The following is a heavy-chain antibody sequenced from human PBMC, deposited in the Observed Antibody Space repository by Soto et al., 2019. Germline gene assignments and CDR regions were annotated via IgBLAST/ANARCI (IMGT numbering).Heavy chain of an antibody. V-gene: IGHV3-20*01. Sequence: EVQLVESGGSVMWPGGSLRLSCAASGFIFNRYGMSWVRQAPGKGLEWVSGIRGNGGDTAYEDAVKGRFTISSDNAKNTLSQQMNGLSAEDTAFYHCVRRGEPHGDFAHYWGQGILVAVTS. CDR1: GFIFNRYG. J-gene: IGHJ4*02. CDR2: IRGNGGDT. CDR3: VRRGEPHGDFAHY. D-gene: IGHD4-17*01.